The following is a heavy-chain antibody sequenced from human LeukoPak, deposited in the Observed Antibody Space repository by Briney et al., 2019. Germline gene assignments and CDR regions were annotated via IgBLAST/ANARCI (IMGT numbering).Heavy chain of an antibody. D-gene: IGHD2-15*01. CDR2: IYYSGST. CDR3: ARDGAAWGYGMDV. V-gene: IGHV4-59*01. Sequence: SETLSLTCTVSGGSISSYYWSWIRQPPGRGLEWIGHIYYSGSTNYNPSLKNRVTISVDTSKDQFSLKLSSVTAADTAVYYCARDGAAWGYGMDVWGQGTTVTVSS. J-gene: IGHJ6*02. CDR1: GGSISSYY.